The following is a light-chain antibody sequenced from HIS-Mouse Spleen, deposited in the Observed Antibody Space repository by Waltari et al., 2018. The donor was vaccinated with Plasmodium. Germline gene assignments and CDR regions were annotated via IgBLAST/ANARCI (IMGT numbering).Light chain of an antibody. CDR2: EAS. CDR3: SSYAGSNNLV. CDR1: TSDVGGYTH. V-gene: IGLV2-8*01. Sequence: QPALTQPPSPSGSPGQSVTISCTGTTSDVGGYTHVTWYQQTPGKSPKLMIYEASKRPSGVPDRFSGSKSGNTASLTVSGLQAEDEADYYCSSYAGSNNLVFGGGTKLTVL. J-gene: IGLJ2*01.